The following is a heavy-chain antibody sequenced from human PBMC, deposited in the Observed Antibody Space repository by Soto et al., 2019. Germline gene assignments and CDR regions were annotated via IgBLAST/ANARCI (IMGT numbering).Heavy chain of an antibody. Sequence: QVQLQESGPGLVKPSETLSLTCTVSGGSVSSGSYYWSWIRQPPGKGLGWIGYIYSSGSTNYNPSLKRRVXXSXDXXKNQFALKLSSVTAADTAVYYCARVAAVAGPNLDYWGQGTLVTVSS. CDR3: ARVAAVAGPNLDY. V-gene: IGHV4-61*01. J-gene: IGHJ4*02. D-gene: IGHD6-19*01. CDR2: IYSSGST. CDR1: GGSVSSGSYY.